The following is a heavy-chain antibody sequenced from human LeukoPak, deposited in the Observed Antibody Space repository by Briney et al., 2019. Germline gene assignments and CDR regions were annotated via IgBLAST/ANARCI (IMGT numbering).Heavy chain of an antibody. D-gene: IGHD3-9*01. CDR2: IYYSGST. J-gene: IGHJ4*02. CDR3: ARHPGILTGYPFDY. CDR1: GGSISSYY. Sequence: SSETLSLTCTVSGGSISSYYWSWIRQPPGKGLEWIGYIYYSGSTNYNPSLKSRVTISVDTSKNQFSLKLSSVTAADTAVYYCARHPGILTGYPFDYWGQGTLVTVSS. V-gene: IGHV4-59*08.